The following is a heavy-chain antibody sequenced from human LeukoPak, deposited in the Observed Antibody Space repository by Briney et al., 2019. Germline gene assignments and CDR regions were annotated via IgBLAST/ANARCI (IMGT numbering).Heavy chain of an antibody. CDR1: GFTFSSYA. J-gene: IGHJ4*02. V-gene: IGHV3-30-3*01. CDR3: ARDALYYYDSSGFCDY. D-gene: IGHD3-22*01. CDR2: ISYDGSNK. Sequence: PGGSLRLSCAASGFTFSSYAMHWVRQAPGKGLEWVAFISYDGSNKYYADSVKGRFTISRDNSKNTLYLQMNSLRAEDTAVYYCARDALYYYDSSGFCDYWGQGTLVTVSS.